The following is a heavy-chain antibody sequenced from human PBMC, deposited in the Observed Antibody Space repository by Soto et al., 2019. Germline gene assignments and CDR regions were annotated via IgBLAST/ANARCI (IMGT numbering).Heavy chain of an antibody. CDR1: GYTSTSYD. J-gene: IGHJ6*02. CDR2: MNPNSGNI. CDR3: ARGYSGYDQRYGLDV. D-gene: IGHD5-12*01. Sequence: ASAKVSCKAYGYTSTSYDINWVRQATGQGLEWMGWMNPNSGNIGYAQKFQGRVTMTRNTSIRTAYMELSSLRSEDTAVYYCARGYSGYDQRYGLDVWGQGTTVTVSS. V-gene: IGHV1-8*01.